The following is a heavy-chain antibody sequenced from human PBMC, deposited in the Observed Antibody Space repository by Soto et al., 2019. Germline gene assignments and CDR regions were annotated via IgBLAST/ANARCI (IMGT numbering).Heavy chain of an antibody. CDR2: IYYSGST. J-gene: IGHJ4*02. D-gene: IGHD4-17*01. Sequence: PSETLSLTCTVSGGSISSGDYYWSWIRQHPGKGLEWIGYIYYSGSTYYNPSLKSRVTISVDTSKNQFSLKLSSVTAADTAVYYCARGRRTTVTIDYWGQGTLVTVSS. V-gene: IGHV4-31*03. CDR1: GGSISSGDYY. CDR3: ARGRRTTVTIDY.